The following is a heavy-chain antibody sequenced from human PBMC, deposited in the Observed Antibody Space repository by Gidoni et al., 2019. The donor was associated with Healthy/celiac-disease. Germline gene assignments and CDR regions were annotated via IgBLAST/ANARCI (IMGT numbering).Heavy chain of an antibody. CDR3: ARVRGYSYGYRGYFDY. J-gene: IGHJ4*02. Sequence: QLQLQQWGAGLLKPSETLSLTCAVYGGSFSGYYWSWIRQPPGKGLEWIGEINHSGSTNYNPSLKSRVTISVDTSKNQFSLKLSSVTAADTAVYYCARVRGYSYGYRGYFDYWGQGTLVTVSS. V-gene: IGHV4-34*01. CDR2: INHSGST. D-gene: IGHD5-18*01. CDR1: GGSFSGYY.